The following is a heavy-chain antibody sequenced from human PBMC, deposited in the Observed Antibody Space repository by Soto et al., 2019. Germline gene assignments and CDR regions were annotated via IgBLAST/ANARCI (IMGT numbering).Heavy chain of an antibody. Sequence: LRLSCAASGFSFVNYAMNWVRQAPGKGLEWVSGLSGSGTSTYYADSVKGRFTISRDNSRDTLFLQMNSLTADDTAVYYCAKATTNGGWFNPFDSWGQGALVTVSS. V-gene: IGHV3-23*01. J-gene: IGHJ4*02. CDR1: GFSFVNYA. CDR3: AKATTNGGWFNPFDS. D-gene: IGHD6-19*01. CDR2: LSGSGTST.